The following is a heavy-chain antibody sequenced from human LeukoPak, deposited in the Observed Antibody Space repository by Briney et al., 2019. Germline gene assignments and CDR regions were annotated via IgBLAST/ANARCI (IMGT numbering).Heavy chain of an antibody. CDR2: IYYSGST. J-gene: IGHJ5*02. CDR3: ARFRNHGDYGWFDP. CDR1: GGSISSGGYD. Sequence: SETLSLTCTVSGGSISSGGYDWNWIRQHPGKGLKWIGYIYYSGSTYYNPSLKSRVTISVDTSKNQFSLTLSSVTAADTAVYYCARFRNHGDYGWFDPWGQGTLVTVSS. V-gene: IGHV4-31*03. D-gene: IGHD4-17*01.